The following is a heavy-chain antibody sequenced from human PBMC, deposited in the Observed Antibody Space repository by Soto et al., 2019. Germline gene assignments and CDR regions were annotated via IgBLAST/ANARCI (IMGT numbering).Heavy chain of an antibody. CDR2: TNPSDGST. J-gene: IGHJ4*02. CDR1: GYSLTSYY. D-gene: IGHD3-10*02. Sequence: QVQLVQSATEVKKPGASVKISCKASGYSLTSYYMHWVRQAPGQGLEWMGITNPSDGSTNYAQNFQGRVTMTTDTSTSTVYMEMSSLRSEDTAMYYCARSYVTSRPIDFWGQGTLVTVSS. V-gene: IGHV1-46*01. CDR3: ARSYVTSRPIDF.